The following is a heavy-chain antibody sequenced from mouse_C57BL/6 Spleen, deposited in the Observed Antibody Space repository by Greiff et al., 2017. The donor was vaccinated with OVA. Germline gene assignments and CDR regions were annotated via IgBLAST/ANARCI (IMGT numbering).Heavy chain of an antibody. V-gene: IGHV6-6*01. Sequence: EVKLMESGGGLVQPGGSMKLSCAASGFTFSDAWMDWVRQSPEQGLEWVAEIRNNANNHATYYTESVNGRFTISRDDSKSSVYLQIHILRAEDAGIYYCSRGDGYYAMDDWGQGTSVTVSS. CDR1: GFTFSDAW. D-gene: IGHD2-3*01. CDR3: SRGDGYYAMDD. J-gene: IGHJ4*01. CDR2: IRNNANNHAT.